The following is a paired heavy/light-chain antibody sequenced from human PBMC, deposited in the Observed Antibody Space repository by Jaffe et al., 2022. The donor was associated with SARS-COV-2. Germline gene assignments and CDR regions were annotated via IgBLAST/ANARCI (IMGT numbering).Light chain of an antibody. V-gene: IGKV3-15*01. Sequence: EIVMTQSPATLSVSPGERATLSCRASQSVSSNLAWYQQKPGQAPRLLIYGASTRATGIPARFSGSGSGTEFTLTISSLQSEDFAVYYCQQYNNWFWTFGQGTKVEIK. CDR3: QQYNNWFWT. CDR1: QSVSSN. CDR2: GAS. J-gene: IGKJ1*01.
Heavy chain of an antibody. V-gene: IGHV4-61*02. J-gene: IGHJ4*02. CDR3: ARGATIFGVVSYSLHFDY. CDR2: IYTSGST. Sequence: QVQLQESGPGLVKPSQTLSLTCTVSGGSISSGSYYWSWIRQPAGKGLEWIGRIYTSGSTNYNPSLKSRVTISVDTSKNQFSLKLSSVTAADTAVYYCARGATIFGVVSYSLHFDYWGQGTLVTVSS. CDR1: GGSISSGSYY. D-gene: IGHD3-3*01.